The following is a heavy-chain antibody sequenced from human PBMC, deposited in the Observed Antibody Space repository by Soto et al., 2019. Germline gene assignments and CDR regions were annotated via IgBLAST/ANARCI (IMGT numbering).Heavy chain of an antibody. CDR2: IYYSGST. Sequence: SETLSLTCTVSGGSISSSSYYWGWIRQPPGKGLEWIGSIYYSGSTYYNPSLKSRVTISVDTSKNQFSLKLSSVTAADTAVYYCARQVSNYSGYAWARRPDDAFDIWGQGTMVTVPS. V-gene: IGHV4-39*01. J-gene: IGHJ3*02. D-gene: IGHD5-12*01. CDR3: ARQVSNYSGYAWARRPDDAFDI. CDR1: GGSISSSSYY.